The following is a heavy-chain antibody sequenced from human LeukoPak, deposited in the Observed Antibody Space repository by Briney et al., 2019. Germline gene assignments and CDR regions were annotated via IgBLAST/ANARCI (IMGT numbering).Heavy chain of an antibody. CDR1: GFTFSNAW. J-gene: IGHJ4*02. D-gene: IGHD5-12*01. V-gene: IGHV3-23*01. CDR3: AKGIVAGPL. CDR2: ISGSGGST. Sequence: QSGGSLRLSCAASGFTFSNAWMSWARQAPGKGLEWVSAISGSGGSTYYADSVKGRFTISRDNSKNTLYLQMNSLRAEDTAVYYCAKGIVAGPLWGQGTLVTVSS.